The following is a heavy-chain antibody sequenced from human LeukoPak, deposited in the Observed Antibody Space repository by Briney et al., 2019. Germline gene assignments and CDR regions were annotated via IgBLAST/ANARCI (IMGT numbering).Heavy chain of an antibody. CDR2: IYYSGST. CDR3: ARSDDILTGYAFDI. D-gene: IGHD3-9*01. V-gene: IGHV4-59*01. CDR1: GGSISSYY. J-gene: IGHJ3*02. Sequence: SETLSLTCTVSGGSISSYYWSWIRQPPGKGLEWIGYIYYSGSTNYNPSLKSRVTISVDTSKNQLSLKLRSVTAADTAVYYCARSDDILTGYAFDIWGQGTMVTVSS.